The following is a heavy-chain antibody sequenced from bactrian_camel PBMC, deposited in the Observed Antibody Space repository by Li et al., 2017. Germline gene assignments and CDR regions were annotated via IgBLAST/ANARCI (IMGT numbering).Heavy chain of an antibody. CDR2: IRRDDLT. D-gene: IGHD3*01. V-gene: IGHV3S55*01. CDR3: AAEEDGVQDSFCAGG. J-gene: IGHJ4*01. CDR1: EDTSGPYC. Sequence: HVQLVESGGGSVQAGGSLRLSCAVSEDTSGPYCMGWFRQAPGKEPEAVAAIRRDDLTAYTDSVKGRFIISLHDNTLYLAMSGLKTEDTARYYCAAEEDGVQDSFCAGGWGPGTQVTVS.